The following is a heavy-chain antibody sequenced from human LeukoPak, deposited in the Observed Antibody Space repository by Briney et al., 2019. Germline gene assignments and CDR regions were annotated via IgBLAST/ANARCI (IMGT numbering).Heavy chain of an antibody. Sequence: GGSLRLSCATSGFTFSSYAMSWVRQAPGKGLEWVSASTGSGGTTYYADTVMGRFTISRDNSKNTLYLQMNSLRAEDTAVYYCARGVAAAGFFDYWGQGTLVTVSS. CDR3: ARGVAAAGFFDY. J-gene: IGHJ4*02. V-gene: IGHV3-23*01. CDR2: STGSGGTT. CDR1: GFTFSSYA. D-gene: IGHD6-13*01.